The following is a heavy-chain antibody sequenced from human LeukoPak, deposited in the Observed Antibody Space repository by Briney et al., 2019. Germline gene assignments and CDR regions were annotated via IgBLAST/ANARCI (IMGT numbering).Heavy chain of an antibody. D-gene: IGHD3-22*01. CDR1: GFTFTSYD. CDR2: IIPIFGTA. V-gene: IGHV1-69*13. Sequence: GASVNVSCGASGFTFTSYDINWVRQAPGQGLEWMGGIIPIFGTANYAQKFQGRVTITADESTSTAYMKLSSLRSEDTAVYYCAVYDSSGPYYFDYWGQGTLVTVSS. CDR3: AVYDSSGPYYFDY. J-gene: IGHJ4*02.